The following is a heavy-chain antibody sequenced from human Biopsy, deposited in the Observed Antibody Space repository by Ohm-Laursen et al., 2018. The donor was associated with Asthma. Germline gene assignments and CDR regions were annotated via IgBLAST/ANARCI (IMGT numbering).Heavy chain of an antibody. CDR3: ARGYSGTDRIVYYYSGMEV. D-gene: IGHD5-12*01. CDR2: LIPVLGTA. V-gene: IGHV1-69*01. Sequence: SSVKVSCKSSGDSLGSFINYAISWVRQAPRQGLEWMGGLIPVLGTADYAPMFEGRVTITADESTSTAYMELTSLRFEDTAVYYCARGYSGTDRIVYYYSGMEVWGQGTTVTVSS. J-gene: IGHJ6*02. CDR1: GDSLGSFINYA.